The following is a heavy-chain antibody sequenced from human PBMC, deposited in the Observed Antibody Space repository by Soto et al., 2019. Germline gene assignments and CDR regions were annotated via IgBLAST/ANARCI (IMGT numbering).Heavy chain of an antibody. Sequence: QVQLQQWGAGLLKPSETLSLTCAVYGGSFSGYYWSWIRQPPGKGLEWIGEINHSGSTNYNPSLKSRVTISVDTSKNQFSLKLSSVTAADTAVYYCARGPPNYDYIWGSYPFDYWGQGTLVTVSS. J-gene: IGHJ4*02. CDR2: INHSGST. V-gene: IGHV4-34*01. CDR3: ARGPPNYDYIWGSYPFDY. CDR1: GGSFSGYY. D-gene: IGHD3-16*02.